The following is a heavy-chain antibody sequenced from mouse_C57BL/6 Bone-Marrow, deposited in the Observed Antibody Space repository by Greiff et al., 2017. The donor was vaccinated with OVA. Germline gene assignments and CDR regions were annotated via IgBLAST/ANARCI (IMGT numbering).Heavy chain of an antibody. V-gene: IGHV5-16*01. CDR3: ARVKITMDY. D-gene: IGHD2-13*01. CDR1: GFPFSDYY. J-gene: IGHJ4*01. CDR2: INYDGSST. Sequence: EVQRVESEGGLVQPGSSMKLSCTASGFPFSDYYMAWVRQVPEKGLEWVANINYDGSSTYYLDSLKSRFIISRDNAKNILYLQMSSLKSEDTATYYCARVKITMDYGGQGTSVTVSS.